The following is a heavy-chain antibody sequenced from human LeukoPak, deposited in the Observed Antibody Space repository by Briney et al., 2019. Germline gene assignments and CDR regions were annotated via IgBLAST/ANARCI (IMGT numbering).Heavy chain of an antibody. Sequence: SETLSLTCAVYGGSFSGYYWSWIRQPPGKGLEWIGEINHSGSSNYNPSLKSRVTISVDTSKNQFSLKLSSVTAADTAVYYCARYSGYYLSYFDYWGQGTLVTVSS. J-gene: IGHJ4*02. CDR3: ARYSGYYLSYFDY. V-gene: IGHV4-34*01. D-gene: IGHD3-22*01. CDR1: GGSFSGYY. CDR2: INHSGSS.